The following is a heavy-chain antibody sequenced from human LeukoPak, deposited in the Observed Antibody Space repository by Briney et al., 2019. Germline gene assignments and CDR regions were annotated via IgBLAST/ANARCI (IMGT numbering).Heavy chain of an antibody. CDR1: GGSMITYA. CDR3: ARDNEIARPTYFLRFFDP. V-gene: IGHV4-4*07. J-gene: IGHJ5*02. Sequence: SETLSLTCAVSGGSMITYAWSWIRQSAGKGLEWIGRFYSSGTNYYNPSLKSRVSMSLDNFKKKVSLEMRSVTAADTAVYYCARDNEIARPTYFLRFFDPWGQGTLVTVSS. CDR2: FYSSGTN. D-gene: IGHD2-8*01.